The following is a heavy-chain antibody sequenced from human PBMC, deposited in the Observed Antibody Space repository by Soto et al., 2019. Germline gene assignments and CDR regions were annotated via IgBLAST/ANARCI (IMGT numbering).Heavy chain of an antibody. Sequence: GGSLRLSCAASGFTFGNYAFSWVRQAPGKGLEWVSVISGGGDATYYPDSVKGRFTTSRDNSKNTVYLQMNSLRAEDTAVYYCAMLEEGCMDYWGQGTLVTVSS. D-gene: IGHD2-8*01. CDR1: GFTFGNYA. V-gene: IGHV3-23*01. J-gene: IGHJ4*02. CDR3: AMLEEGCMDY. CDR2: ISGGGDAT.